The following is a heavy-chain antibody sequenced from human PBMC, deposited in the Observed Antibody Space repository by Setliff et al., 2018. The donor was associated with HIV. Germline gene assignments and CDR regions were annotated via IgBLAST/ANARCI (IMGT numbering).Heavy chain of an antibody. V-gene: IGHV3-33*08. Sequence: GGSLRLSCVVSGFTFGSYAMHWVRQSPGKGLEWMAVIWYDGGTKYYADSLQGRFTISRDDSKNSVYLQMNTLGAEDTAVYYCARGQFRLRPDSLDLWGQGTLVTVSS. J-gene: IGHJ4*03. CDR3: ARGQFRLRPDSLDL. CDR1: GFTFGSYA. CDR2: IWYDGGTK. D-gene: IGHD2-21*01.